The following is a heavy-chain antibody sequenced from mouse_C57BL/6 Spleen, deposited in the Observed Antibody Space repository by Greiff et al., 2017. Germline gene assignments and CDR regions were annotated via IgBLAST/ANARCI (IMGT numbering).Heavy chain of an antibody. CDR1: GYTFTSYW. Sequence: QVQLQQPGAELVMPGASVKLSCKASGYTFTSYWMHWVKQRPGQGLEWIGEIDPSDSYTNYNQKFKGKSTLTVAKSSSTAYMQLSSLTSEDSAVYYCASRYYGRGLDYWGQGTTLTVSS. V-gene: IGHV1-69*01. D-gene: IGHD1-1*01. CDR2: IDPSDSYT. CDR3: ASRYYGRGLDY. J-gene: IGHJ2*01.